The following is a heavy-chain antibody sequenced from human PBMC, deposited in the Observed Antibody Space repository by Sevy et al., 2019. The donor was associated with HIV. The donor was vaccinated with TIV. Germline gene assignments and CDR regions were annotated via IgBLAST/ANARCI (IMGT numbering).Heavy chain of an antibody. CDR2: INPNGGGT. CDR1: GYTFTGYY. CDR3: ASTYYDFWSGSRPYYYGMDV. Sequence: ASVKVSCKASGYTFTGYYMHWVRQAPGQGLEWMGWINPNGGGTNYAQKFQGRVTMTRDTSISTAYMELSRLRSDDTAVYYCASTYYDFWSGSRPYYYGMDVWVQGTTVTVSS. V-gene: IGHV1-2*02. J-gene: IGHJ6*02. D-gene: IGHD3-3*01.